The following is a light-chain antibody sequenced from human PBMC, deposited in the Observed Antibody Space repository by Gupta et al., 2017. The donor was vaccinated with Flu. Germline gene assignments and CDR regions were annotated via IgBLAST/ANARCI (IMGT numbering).Light chain of an antibody. CDR2: GVS. CDR1: RSLIQGVGRTY. Sequence: LSASVCCKSCRSLIQGVGRTYLDWYLQKPGQPPQLLIYGVSKRFSGVPDRFSGSGSGTDFTLTISRLEAADFGVYFCVQHIHLPPWTFGHGTRVEIK. V-gene: IGKV2D-29*01. CDR3: VQHIHLPPWT. J-gene: IGKJ1*01.